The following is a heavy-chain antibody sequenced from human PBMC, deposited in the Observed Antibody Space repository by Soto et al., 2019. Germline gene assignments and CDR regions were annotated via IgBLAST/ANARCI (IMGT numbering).Heavy chain of an antibody. V-gene: IGHV1-69*06. CDR1: GGTFNSYS. Sequence: QVQLVQSGAEVKTPGSSVKVSCKASGGTFNSYSIDWVRQAPGQGFEWMGGIIPMYGRPNYAQRFQGRVTFSADKSTNTVYMEVNSLPHEDTAVYYCTRRGRQSANWFDPWGQGTLVTVSS. J-gene: IGHJ5*02. CDR3: TRRGRQSANWFDP. CDR2: IIPMYGRP.